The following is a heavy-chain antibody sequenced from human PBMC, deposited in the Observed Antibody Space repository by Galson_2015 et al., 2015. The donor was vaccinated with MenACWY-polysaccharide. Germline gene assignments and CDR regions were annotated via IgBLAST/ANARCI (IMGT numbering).Heavy chain of an antibody. D-gene: IGHD5-12*01. V-gene: IGHV4-4*07. J-gene: IGHJ4*02. Sequence: ETLSLTCTVFRGSIISYYWTWIRQPAGKGLEWIGRISTSGSTTYNPSLKSRVTMSIDMSNNQISLRLTSATAADTAVYFCARVEYSGYESHSKYWGPGILVTVSS. CDR3: ARVEYSGYESHSKY. CDR1: RGSIISYY. CDR2: ISTSGST.